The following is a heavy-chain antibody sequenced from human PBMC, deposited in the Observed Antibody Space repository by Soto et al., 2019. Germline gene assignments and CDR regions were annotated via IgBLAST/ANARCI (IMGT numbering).Heavy chain of an antibody. Sequence: LSLTCTASVGSMTSNNYYWGWIRHPPGKGLEGIGTRYYSGGTYYNTSLKSRVTISIDTSKNQFFLKLKAVAAADTAVYYCARHRRGYSVYLPGSSDYLGQGTLVTVSS. CDR3: ARHRRGYSVYLPGSSDY. V-gene: IGHV4-39*01. CDR2: RYYSGGT. D-gene: IGHD5-12*01. J-gene: IGHJ4*02. CDR1: VGSMTSNNYY.